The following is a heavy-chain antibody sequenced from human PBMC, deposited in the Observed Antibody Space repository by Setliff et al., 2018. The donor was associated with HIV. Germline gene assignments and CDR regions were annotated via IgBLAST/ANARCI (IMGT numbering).Heavy chain of an antibody. CDR1: GYTFTSYG. D-gene: IGHD2-15*01. V-gene: IGHV1-18*01. CDR2: IGPYNGRT. J-gene: IGHJ3*01. CDR3: ARDGGGYTYAEAFDV. Sequence: ASVKLSCKASGYTFTSYGMSWVRRAPGQGLEWLGWIGPYNGRTEYAQEFQGRVSLTIDTSASTAYMELRSLRSDDTAVYYCARDGGGYTYAEAFDVWGQGTMVTVSS.